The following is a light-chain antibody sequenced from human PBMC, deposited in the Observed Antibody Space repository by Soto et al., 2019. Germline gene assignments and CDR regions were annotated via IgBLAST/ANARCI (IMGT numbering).Light chain of an antibody. CDR1: QSITGSY. J-gene: IGKJ4*01. V-gene: IGKV3-20*01. Sequence: NVLTQSPGTLSLSPGERATVSCRASQSITGSYLAWYQQTPGQAPRLLIYGASSRATGVPDRFSGSGSGTDFTLTISRLEPEDFAVYYCQQYYSIPLNFGGGTKVDIK. CDR3: QQYYSIPLN. CDR2: GAS.